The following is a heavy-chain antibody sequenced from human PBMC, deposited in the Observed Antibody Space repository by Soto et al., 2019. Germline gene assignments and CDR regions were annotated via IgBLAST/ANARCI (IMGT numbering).Heavy chain of an antibody. CDR3: ARDQRDGYTYYYYYGMDV. CDR1: GGSIISGDYY. D-gene: IGHD5-12*01. V-gene: IGHV4-30-4*01. Sequence: PSETLSLTCTVSGGSIISGDYYFICIRQPPGKGLELIGYIYYSGSTYYNPSLKSRVTISVDTSKNQFSLKLSSVTAADTAVYYCARDQRDGYTYYYYYGMDVWGQGTTVTVSS. CDR2: IYYSGST. J-gene: IGHJ6*02.